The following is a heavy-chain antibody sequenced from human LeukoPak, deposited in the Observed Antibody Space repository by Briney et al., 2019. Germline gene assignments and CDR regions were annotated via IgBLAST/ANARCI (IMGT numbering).Heavy chain of an antibody. CDR3: ARAGSKDYYDSSGYFTFGFY. J-gene: IGHJ4*02. V-gene: IGHV1-18*01. Sequence: ASVKVSCKASGHTFTSYGISWVRQAPGQGLEWMGWMSAYNGNTNYAQKLQGRVTMTTDTSTSTAYMELRSLRSDDTAVYYRARAGSKDYYDSSGYFTFGFYWGQGTLVTVSS. CDR1: GHTFTSYG. D-gene: IGHD3-22*01. CDR2: MSAYNGNT.